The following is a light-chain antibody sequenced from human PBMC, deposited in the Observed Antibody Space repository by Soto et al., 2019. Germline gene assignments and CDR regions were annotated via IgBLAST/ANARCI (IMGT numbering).Light chain of an antibody. CDR2: NAS. Sequence: EIVLTQSPGTLSLSPGERATLSCRASQSVSSSYLARYQQKPGQPPRLLIYNASKRATGIPVRFSGSGSGTDFTLTISSLESEDFAVYYCQQRSNWPLTFGGGTKVDIK. CDR3: QQRSNWPLT. V-gene: IGKV3D-20*02. J-gene: IGKJ4*01. CDR1: QSVSSSY.